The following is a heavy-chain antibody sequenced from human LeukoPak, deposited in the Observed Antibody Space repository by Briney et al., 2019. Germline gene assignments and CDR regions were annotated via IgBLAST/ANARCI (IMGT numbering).Heavy chain of an antibody. CDR3: AKGIYDSSGYYYDY. V-gene: IGHV3-33*06. Sequence: GGSQRLSCAASGFTFSSYGMHWVRQAPGKGLEWVAVIWYDGSNKYYADSVKGRFTISRDNSKNTLYLQMNSLRAEDTAVYYCAKGIYDSSGYYYDYWGQGTLVTVSS. D-gene: IGHD3-22*01. J-gene: IGHJ4*02. CDR2: IWYDGSNK. CDR1: GFTFSSYG.